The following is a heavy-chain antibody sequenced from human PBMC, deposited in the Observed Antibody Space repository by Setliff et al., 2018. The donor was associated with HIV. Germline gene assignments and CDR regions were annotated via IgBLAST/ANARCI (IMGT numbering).Heavy chain of an antibody. CDR2: IDYRTNIA. Sequence: PGGSLRLSCATSGFTFKNYRMNWVRQTPGKGLEWIGDIDYRTNIASYADAVRGRFTISRDNADNSLFLQMNGLRAEDTALYFCARGSWAGYESGGYYHFDFWGQGTLVTVSS. V-gene: IGHV3-48*01. CDR1: GFTFKNYR. CDR3: ARGSWAGYESGGYYHFDF. J-gene: IGHJ4*02. D-gene: IGHD3-22*01.